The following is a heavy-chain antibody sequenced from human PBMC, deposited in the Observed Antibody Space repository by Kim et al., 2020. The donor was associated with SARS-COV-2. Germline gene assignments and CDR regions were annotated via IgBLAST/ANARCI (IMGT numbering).Heavy chain of an antibody. J-gene: IGHJ4*02. CDR1: GFTFTNYG. Sequence: GGPLRLSCAASGFTFTNYGIHWVRQAPGKGLEWVASILHDGTNKYYAESVKGRFTISKDNSKNTLYLQMNSLRGEYTAVYYCAKQGYETSVVTSYLDHWGQGTLVAVSS. V-gene: IGHV3-30*18. CDR3: AKQGYETSVVTSYLDH. D-gene: IGHD3-16*02. CDR2: ILHDGTNK.